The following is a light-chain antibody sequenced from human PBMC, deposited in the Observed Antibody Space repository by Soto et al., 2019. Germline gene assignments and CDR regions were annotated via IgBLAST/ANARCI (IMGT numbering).Light chain of an antibody. Sequence: DIVMTQSPFALSASVADRVPITCRASQNIRGFLRCDQQKQEKVHKLLNDGTSNLESGVTSRFGGSGSGTHLSLTLIGLPIEDFATDYSQQSYSNYFTFGG. V-gene: IGKV1-39*01. J-gene: IGKJ4*02. CDR3: QQSYSNYFT. CDR1: QNIRGF. CDR2: GTS.